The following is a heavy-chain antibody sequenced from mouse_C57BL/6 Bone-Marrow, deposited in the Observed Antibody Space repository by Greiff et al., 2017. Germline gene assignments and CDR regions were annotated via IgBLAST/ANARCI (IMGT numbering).Heavy chain of an antibody. CDR2: ISNLAYSI. CDR3: ASPLRSFDY. Sequence: EVQGVESGGGLVQPGGSLKLSCAASGFTFSDYGMAWVRQAPRKGPEWVAFISNLAYSIYYAATVTGRFTISRENAKNNLYLEMGSLRAEDTAMYYCASPLRSFDYWGQGTTLTVSS. J-gene: IGHJ2*01. CDR1: GFTFSDYG. D-gene: IGHD1-1*01. V-gene: IGHV5-15*01.